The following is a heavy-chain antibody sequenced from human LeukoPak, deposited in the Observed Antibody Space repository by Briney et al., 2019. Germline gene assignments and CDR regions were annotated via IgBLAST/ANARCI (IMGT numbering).Heavy chain of an antibody. CDR1: GYTFTAYY. CDR3: AREENCSGGSCYYY. Sequence: ASVKVSCKASGYTFTAYYIHWVRQAPGQGLDWMGRINPNSGGTNCAQNFQGRVTMTRDTSITTAYMELKKLTSDDTAVYYCAREENCSGGSCYYYWGQGTLVTVSS. V-gene: IGHV1-2*06. CDR2: INPNSGGT. D-gene: IGHD2-15*01. J-gene: IGHJ4*02.